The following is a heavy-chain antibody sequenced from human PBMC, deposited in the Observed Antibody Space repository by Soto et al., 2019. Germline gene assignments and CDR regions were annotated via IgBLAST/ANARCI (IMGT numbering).Heavy chain of an antibody. CDR1: GYTFTSYG. J-gene: IGHJ3*02. CDR2: ISAYNGNT. D-gene: IGHD6-19*01. Sequence: QVQLVQSGAEVKKPGASVKVSCKASGYTFTSYGISWVRQAPGQGLEWMGWISAYNGNTNYAQKLQGRVTMTTDTSTSTAYMELRSLRSDDTAVYYCARDQECYSSGCVDAFDIWGKGTRVTVSS. V-gene: IGHV1-18*01. CDR3: ARDQECYSSGCVDAFDI.